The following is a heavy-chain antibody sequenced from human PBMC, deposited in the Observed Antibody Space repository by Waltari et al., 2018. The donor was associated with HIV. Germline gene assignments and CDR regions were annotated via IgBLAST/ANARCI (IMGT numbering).Heavy chain of an antibody. CDR2: IRSKAYGGTA. Sequence: EVQLVESGGGLVQPGRSLRLSCTASGFTFGDYAMSWFRQAPGKGLGWVGFIRSKAYGGTAEYVASVKGRFTISRDDSKSIAYLQMNSLKTEDTAVYYCSRAPYDSSGYHLDYWGQGTLVTVSS. CDR3: SRAPYDSSGYHLDY. V-gene: IGHV3-49*03. J-gene: IGHJ4*02. CDR1: GFTFGDYA. D-gene: IGHD3-22*01.